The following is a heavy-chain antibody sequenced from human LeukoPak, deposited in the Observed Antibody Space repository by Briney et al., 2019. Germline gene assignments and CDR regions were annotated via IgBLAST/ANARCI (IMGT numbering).Heavy chain of an antibody. D-gene: IGHD2-2*03. V-gene: IGHV3-15*01. J-gene: IGHJ4*02. CDR1: GFTFSNAW. CDR2: IKTKNDGGTA. CDR3: TTGLSFNGYCSSTSCYGLDH. Sequence: KTGGSLRLSCAASGFTFSNAWMSWVRQAPGKGLEWVGRIKTKNDGGTADYAAPVKGRFTISRDDSKNTLCLQINSLKTDDTAVYYCTTGLSFNGYCSSTSCYGLDHWGQGTLVTVSS.